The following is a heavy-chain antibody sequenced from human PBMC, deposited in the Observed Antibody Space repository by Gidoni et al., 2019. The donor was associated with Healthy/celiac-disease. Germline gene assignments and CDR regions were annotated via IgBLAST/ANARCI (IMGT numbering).Heavy chain of an antibody. D-gene: IGHD6-13*01. CDR1: GGSFSGYY. V-gene: IGHV4-34*01. Sequence: QVQLQQWGAGLLKPSETLSLTCAVYGGSFSGYYWSWIRQPPGKGLEWIGEINHSGSTNYNPSLKSRVTISVDTSKNQFSLKLSSVTAADTAVYYCARGPSGVIAAPRFFDYWGQGTLVTCLL. J-gene: IGHJ4*02. CDR2: INHSGST. CDR3: ARGPSGVIAAPRFFDY.